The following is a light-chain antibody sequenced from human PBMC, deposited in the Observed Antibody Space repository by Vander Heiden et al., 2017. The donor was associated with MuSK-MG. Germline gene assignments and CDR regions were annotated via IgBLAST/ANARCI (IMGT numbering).Light chain of an antibody. V-gene: IGKV3-11*01. Sequence: EIVLTQSPATPSLSPGERATISCRASQSVSSYLAWYQQKPGQAPRLLIYDASNRATGIPARFSGSGSGTDFTLTISSLEPEDFAVYYCQGRSNWPEFTFGPGTKVDIK. CDR2: DAS. CDR1: QSVSSY. CDR3: QGRSNWPEFT. J-gene: IGKJ3*01.